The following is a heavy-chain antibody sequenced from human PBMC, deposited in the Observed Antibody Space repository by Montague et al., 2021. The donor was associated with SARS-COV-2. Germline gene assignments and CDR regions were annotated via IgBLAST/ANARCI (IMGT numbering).Heavy chain of an antibody. V-gene: IGHV4-34*01. CDR1: GASFSCYY. CDR2: INHSGSN. CDR3: ARGDIVVVQAAIGLLRHFYSYYCMDV. D-gene: IGHD2-2*01. Sequence: SETLFLTCAVYGASFSCYYWSWIRQPPGKGLEWIGEINHSGSNNYNPSLKSRVTILVNTSKNRFSLKLSSVTAAATVVYYCARGDIVVVQAAIGLLRHFYSYYCMDVWGKGTTVTVSS. J-gene: IGHJ6*03.